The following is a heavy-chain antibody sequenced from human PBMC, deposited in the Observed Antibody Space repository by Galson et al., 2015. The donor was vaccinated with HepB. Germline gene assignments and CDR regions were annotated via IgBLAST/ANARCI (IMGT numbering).Heavy chain of an antibody. CDR2: IYHGDSDT. D-gene: IGHD1-26*01. CDR3: ARTEYSGSVLPDAFDI. J-gene: IGHJ3*02. V-gene: IGHV5-51*03. Sequence: QSGAEVKKPGESLKISCKGSGYSFTSYWIGWVRQMPGKGLEWMGIIYHGDSDTRYSPSFQGQVTISADKSISTAYLQWSSLKASDTAMYYCARTEYSGSVLPDAFDIWGQGTMVTVSS. CDR1: GYSFTSYW.